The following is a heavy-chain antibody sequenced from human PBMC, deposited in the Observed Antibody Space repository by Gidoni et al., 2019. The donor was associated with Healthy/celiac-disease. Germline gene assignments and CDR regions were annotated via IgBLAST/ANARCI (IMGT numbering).Heavy chain of an antibody. CDR3: ARGSRVVNPYGY. D-gene: IGHD3-3*01. J-gene: IGHJ4*02. V-gene: IGHV4-34*01. CDR2: INHSGST. CDR1: GGSFSGYY. Sequence: QVQLPQWGAGRLKPSEHRSLTCAVYGGSFSGYYWSGIRQPPGKGLEWIGEINHSGSTNYNPSLKSRVTISVDTSKNQFSLKLSSVTATDTAVYYCARGSRVVNPYGYWGQGTLVTVSS.